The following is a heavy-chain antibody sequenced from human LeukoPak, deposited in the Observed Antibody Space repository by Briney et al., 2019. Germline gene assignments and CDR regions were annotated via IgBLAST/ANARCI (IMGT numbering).Heavy chain of an antibody. CDR1: GFTFSSYA. V-gene: IGHV3-23*01. CDR2: ISGSGGST. D-gene: IGHD4-17*01. Sequence: GGSLRLSCAASGFTFSSYAMSWVRQAPGKGLEWVSAISGSGGSTYYADSVKGRFTISRDNAKDTLYLQMNSLRAEDTAVYYCARDFYDYGFDYWGQGALVTVSS. CDR3: ARDFYDYGFDY. J-gene: IGHJ4*02.